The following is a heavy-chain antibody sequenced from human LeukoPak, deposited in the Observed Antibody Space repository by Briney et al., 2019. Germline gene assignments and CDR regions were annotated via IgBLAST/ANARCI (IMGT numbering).Heavy chain of an antibody. J-gene: IGHJ5*02. CDR3: AKDSSGWYHWFDP. D-gene: IGHD6-19*01. Sequence: GGSLRLSCAASGFTFSSYAMSWVRQAPGKGLEWVSGISGSGGSTNYADSVKGRFTISRDNSKNTLYLQMNSLRAEDTAVYYCAKDSSGWYHWFDPWGQGTLVSVSS. CDR1: GFTFSSYA. V-gene: IGHV3-23*01. CDR2: ISGSGGST.